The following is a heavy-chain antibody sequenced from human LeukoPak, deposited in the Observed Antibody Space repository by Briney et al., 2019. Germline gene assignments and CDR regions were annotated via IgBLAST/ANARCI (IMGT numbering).Heavy chain of an antibody. Sequence: GGSLRLSCAASGFTFSSYSMNWVRQASGKGLEWVGRIRSKANSYATAYAASVKGRFTISRDDSKNTAYLQMNSLKTEDTAVYYCTRPSYAMASNYWGQGTLVTVSS. CDR1: GFTFSSYS. CDR3: TRPSYAMASNY. CDR2: IRSKANSYAT. V-gene: IGHV3-73*01. J-gene: IGHJ4*02. D-gene: IGHD2-8*01.